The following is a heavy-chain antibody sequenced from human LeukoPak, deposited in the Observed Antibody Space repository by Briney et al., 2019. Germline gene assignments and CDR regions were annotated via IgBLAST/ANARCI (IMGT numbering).Heavy chain of an antibody. Sequence: ASVKVSCKASGYTFTGYYIHWVRQAPGQGLEWMGWINPSSGGTKYVQKFQGRVTVTRDTSISTAYMELSSLRSDDTAVYYCARTSVVYGDYFSGAFDIWGRGTRVTIP. D-gene: IGHD4-17*01. CDR1: GYTFTGYY. CDR3: ARTSVVYGDYFSGAFDI. J-gene: IGHJ3*02. V-gene: IGHV1-2*02. CDR2: INPSSGGT.